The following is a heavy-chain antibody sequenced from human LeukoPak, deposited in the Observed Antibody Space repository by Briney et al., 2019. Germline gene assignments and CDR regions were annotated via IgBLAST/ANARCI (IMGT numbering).Heavy chain of an antibody. Sequence: GGSLRLSCAASGFTFSSYWMSWVRQAPGKGLEWVANIKQDGSEKYYVDSVKGRFTISRDNAKNSLYLQMSSLRAEDTAVYYCARVRGDSSGYYWNWFDPWGQGTLVTVSS. J-gene: IGHJ5*02. CDR2: IKQDGSEK. CDR1: GFTFSSYW. V-gene: IGHV3-7*05. CDR3: ARVRGDSSGYYWNWFDP. D-gene: IGHD3-22*01.